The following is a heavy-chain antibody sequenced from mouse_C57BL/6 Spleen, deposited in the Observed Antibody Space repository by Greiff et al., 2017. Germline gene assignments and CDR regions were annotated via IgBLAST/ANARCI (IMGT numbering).Heavy chain of an antibody. Sequence: VQLQQSGPELVKPGSSVKISCKASGYTFSSSWMHWVKQRPGKGLEWIGRIYPGDGDTHYNEKFKGKATLTADKSSSTAYMQLSSLTSEDSAVYYCAREGTWFAYWGQGTLVTVSA. CDR2: IYPGDGDT. CDR1: GYTFSSSW. V-gene: IGHV1-82*01. J-gene: IGHJ3*01. CDR3: AREGTWFAY.